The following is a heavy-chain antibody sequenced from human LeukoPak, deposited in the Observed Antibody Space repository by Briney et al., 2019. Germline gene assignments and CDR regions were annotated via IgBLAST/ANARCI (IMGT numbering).Heavy chain of an antibody. V-gene: IGHV4-59*08. J-gene: IGHJ6*02. CDR2: IYYSGST. CDR3: ARLPTHRDNGSYSYYYYGMDV. CDR1: GGSISSYY. D-gene: IGHD1-26*01. Sequence: SETLSLTCTVSGGSISSYYWSWIRQPPGKGLEWIGYIYYSGSTNYNPSLKSRVTISVDTSKNQFSLKLSSVTAADTAVYYCARLPTHRDNGSYSYYYYGMDVWGQGTTVTVSS.